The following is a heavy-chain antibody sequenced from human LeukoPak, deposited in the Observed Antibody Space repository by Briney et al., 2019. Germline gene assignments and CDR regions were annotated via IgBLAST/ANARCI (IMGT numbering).Heavy chain of an antibody. CDR3: ARLGESGSYYFDY. D-gene: IGHD1-26*01. CDR1: GGSISRSSYS. V-gene: IGHV4-39*01. Sequence: SETLSLTCSVSGGSISRSSYSWGWIRQSPGKGLEWIGAINSGGMSFYNPSLQSRIAISVDTSTNQFSLKLSSVTAADTAVYYCARLGESGSYYFDYWGQGTLVTVSS. J-gene: IGHJ4*02. CDR2: INSGGMS.